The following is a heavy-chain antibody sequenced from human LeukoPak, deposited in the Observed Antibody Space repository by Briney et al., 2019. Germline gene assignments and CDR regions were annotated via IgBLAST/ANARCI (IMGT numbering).Heavy chain of an antibody. Sequence: GGSLRLSCAASGFSVSNNYMSWVRQAPGKGLEWVSIIYTYGGTYYADSVKGRFTISRDNSKNTLYLQMNSLRAEDTAVYYCARDPGGDYGYYYYYGMDVWGQGTTVTVSS. J-gene: IGHJ6*02. CDR3: ARDPGGDYGYYYYYGMDV. D-gene: IGHD4-17*01. CDR2: IYTYGGT. V-gene: IGHV3-53*01. CDR1: GFSVSNNY.